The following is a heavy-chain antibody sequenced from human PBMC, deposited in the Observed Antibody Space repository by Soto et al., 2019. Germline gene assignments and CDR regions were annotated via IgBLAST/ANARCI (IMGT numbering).Heavy chain of an antibody. Sequence: EVQLVESGGGLVKPGGCLRLSCAASGFTFSSYSMNWVRQAPEKGLEWVSSIRSSSSYIYYADSVKGRFTISRDNAKNSLYLQTNSLRAEDTAVYYCAREAPPNYYYSSGRIIDYWGQGTLVTVSS. V-gene: IGHV3-21*01. D-gene: IGHD3-22*01. CDR1: GFTFSSYS. J-gene: IGHJ4*02. CDR2: IRSSSSYI. CDR3: AREAPPNYYYSSGRIIDY.